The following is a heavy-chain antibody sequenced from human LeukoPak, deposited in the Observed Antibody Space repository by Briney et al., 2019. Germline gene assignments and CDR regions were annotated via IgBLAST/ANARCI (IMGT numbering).Heavy chain of an antibody. Sequence: QTGGSLRLSCAASGFTFSDYYMSWIRQAPGKGLEWVSYISSSGSTIYYADSVKGRFTISRDNAKNSLYLQMNSLRAEDTAVYYCARDHPFGYCSSTSCYTGSDAFDIWGQGTMVTVSS. CDR1: GFTFSDYY. V-gene: IGHV3-11*04. D-gene: IGHD2-2*02. J-gene: IGHJ3*02. CDR2: ISSSGSTI. CDR3: ARDHPFGYCSSTSCYTGSDAFDI.